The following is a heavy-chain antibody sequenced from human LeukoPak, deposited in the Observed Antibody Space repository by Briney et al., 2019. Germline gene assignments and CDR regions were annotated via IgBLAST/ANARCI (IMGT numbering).Heavy chain of an antibody. CDR1: GFTFSSYA. V-gene: IGHV3-23*01. Sequence: GGSLRLSCAASGFTFSSYAMSWVRQAPGKGLEWVSAISGSGGSTYYADSVKGRFTISRDNSENTLYLQMNSLRAEDTAVYYCAKRIVGATDYFDYWGQGTLVTVSS. D-gene: IGHD1-26*01. J-gene: IGHJ4*02. CDR2: ISGSGGST. CDR3: AKRIVGATDYFDY.